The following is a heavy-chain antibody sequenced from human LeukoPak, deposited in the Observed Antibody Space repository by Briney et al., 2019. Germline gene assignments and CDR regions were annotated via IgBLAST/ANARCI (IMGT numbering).Heavy chain of an antibody. CDR3: AKDKNYYGSGSYYGGIAY. CDR1: GFTFSSYA. Sequence: GGSLRLSCAASGFTFSSYAMSWVRQAPGKGLEWVSAISGSGGSTYYADSVKGRFTISRDNSKNTLYLQMNSLRAEDTAVYYCAKDKNYYGSGSYYGGIAYWGQGTLVTVSS. J-gene: IGHJ4*02. CDR2: ISGSGGST. V-gene: IGHV3-23*01. D-gene: IGHD3-10*01.